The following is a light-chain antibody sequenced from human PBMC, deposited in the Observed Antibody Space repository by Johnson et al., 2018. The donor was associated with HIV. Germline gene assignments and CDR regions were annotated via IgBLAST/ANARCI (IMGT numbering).Light chain of an antibody. V-gene: IGLV1-51*01. Sequence: QSVLTQPRSVSAAPGQKVTISCSGSSSNIGNNYVSWYQQLPGTAPKLLIYDNNKRPSGIPDRFSGSKSGTSATLGITGLPTGDEADYYCGTWDSSLSAYVFGTGTKVTVL. J-gene: IGLJ1*01. CDR3: GTWDSSLSAYV. CDR2: DNN. CDR1: SSNIGNNY.